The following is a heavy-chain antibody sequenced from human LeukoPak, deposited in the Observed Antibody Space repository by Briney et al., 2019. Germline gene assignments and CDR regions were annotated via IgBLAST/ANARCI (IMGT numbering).Heavy chain of an antibody. D-gene: IGHD1-1*01. CDR3: ARDQLSRGVWFDP. Sequence: GASVKVSCKASGYTFISYGVSWVRQAPGQGLEWMGWISPYSSNTIYAQKFQGRVTMTTDTSTSTAYMELRSLRSDDTAVYYCARDQLSRGVWFDPWGQGTLVTVSS. V-gene: IGHV1-18*04. CDR2: ISPYSSNT. CDR1: GYTFISYG. J-gene: IGHJ5*02.